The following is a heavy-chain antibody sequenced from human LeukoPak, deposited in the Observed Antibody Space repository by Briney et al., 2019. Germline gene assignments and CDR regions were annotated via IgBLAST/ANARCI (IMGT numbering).Heavy chain of an antibody. CDR3: AKGTPGIAAAFDY. CDR1: GFTFSSQA. D-gene: IGHD6-13*01. CDR2: ISGGGGTT. Sequence: PGGSLRLSCAAPGFTFSSQAMSWVRQAPGKGLEWVSVISGGGGTTYYVDSVKGRFTISRDNAKNSLYLQMNSLRAEDTALYYCAKGTPGIAAAFDYWGQGTLVTVSS. J-gene: IGHJ4*02. V-gene: IGHV3-23*01.